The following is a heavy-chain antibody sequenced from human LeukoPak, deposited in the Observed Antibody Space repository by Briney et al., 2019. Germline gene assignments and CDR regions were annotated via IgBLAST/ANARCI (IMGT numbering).Heavy chain of an antibody. V-gene: IGHV3-30-3*01. Sequence: GGSLRLSCAASGFTFSSYAMHWVRQAPGKGLEWVAVISYDGSNKYYADSVKGRFTISRDNAKNSLYLQMNSLRAEDTAVYYCAREDDPIVYFQHWGQGTLVTVSS. J-gene: IGHJ1*01. CDR2: ISYDGSNK. CDR3: AREDDPIVYFQH. D-gene: IGHD3-16*02. CDR1: GFTFSSYA.